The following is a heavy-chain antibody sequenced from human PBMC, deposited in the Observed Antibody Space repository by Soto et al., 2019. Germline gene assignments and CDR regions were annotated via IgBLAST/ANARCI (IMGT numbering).Heavy chain of an antibody. CDR1: GFTFSSYS. V-gene: IGHV3-21*04. CDR3: AYTSGSYFGSQQN. D-gene: IGHD3-10*01. J-gene: IGHJ4*02. Sequence: PGGSLRLSCAASGFTFSSYSMNWVRPAPGKGLEWVSSISSSSSYIYYADSVKGRFTISRDNSKNTLYLQVNSLRAEDTAVYYCAYTSGSYFGSQQNWGQGTLVTVSS. CDR2: ISSSSSYI.